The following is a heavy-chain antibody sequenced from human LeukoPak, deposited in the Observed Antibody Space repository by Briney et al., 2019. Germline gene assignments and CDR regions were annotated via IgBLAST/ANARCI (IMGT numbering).Heavy chain of an antibody. D-gene: IGHD6-13*01. Sequence: GRSLRLSCAASGFTFDDYAMHWVRHAPGKGLEWVSGISWNSGSIGYADSVKGRFTISRDNAKNSLYLQMNSLGAEDTALYYCASSSSWYEPDFDYWGQGTLVTVSS. CDR1: GFTFDDYA. CDR2: ISWNSGSI. CDR3: ASSSSWYEPDFDY. V-gene: IGHV3-9*01. J-gene: IGHJ4*02.